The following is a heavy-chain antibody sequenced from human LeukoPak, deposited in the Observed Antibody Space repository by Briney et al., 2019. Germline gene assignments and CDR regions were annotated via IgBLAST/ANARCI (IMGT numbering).Heavy chain of an antibody. J-gene: IGHJ4*02. CDR3: AKEGSSGFIDS. Sequence: GGSLRLSCAASGFTFSNYGMHWVRQAPGKALEWVAVISYDGNTKYYADSVKGRFTFSRDNSRNTLYLQMNSLRAEDTAIFYCAKEGSSGFIDSWGQGTLVTVSS. V-gene: IGHV3-30*18. CDR1: GFTFSNYG. D-gene: IGHD6-19*01. CDR2: ISYDGNTK.